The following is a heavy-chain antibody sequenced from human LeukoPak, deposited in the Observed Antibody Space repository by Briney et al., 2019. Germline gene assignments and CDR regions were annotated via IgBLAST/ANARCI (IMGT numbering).Heavy chain of an antibody. V-gene: IGHV3-21*01. CDR2: ITSSGAYI. J-gene: IGHJ6*03. D-gene: IGHD1-26*01. CDR3: ARDPYSGNYGNYYYYFMDV. Sequence: GGSLRLSCAASGFTFNNYNMNWVRQAPGKALEWVSSITSSGAYIFYADSVKGRFTISRDNAKDSLYLQMNSLGPEDTAVYYCARDPYSGNYGNYYYYFMDVWGKGTTVTISS. CDR1: GFTFNNYN.